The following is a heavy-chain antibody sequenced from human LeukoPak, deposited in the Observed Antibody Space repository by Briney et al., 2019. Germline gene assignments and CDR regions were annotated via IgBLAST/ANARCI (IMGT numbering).Heavy chain of an antibody. Sequence: GGSLRLSCAASGFTFSSYGMHWVRQAPGKGLEWVAVISYDGSNKYYADSVKGRFTISRDNSKNTLYLQMNSLRAEDTAAYYCAKDVPYYYDSSGHPDYWGQGTLVTVSS. D-gene: IGHD3-22*01. CDR1: GFTFSSYG. J-gene: IGHJ4*02. V-gene: IGHV3-30*18. CDR2: ISYDGSNK. CDR3: AKDVPYYYDSSGHPDY.